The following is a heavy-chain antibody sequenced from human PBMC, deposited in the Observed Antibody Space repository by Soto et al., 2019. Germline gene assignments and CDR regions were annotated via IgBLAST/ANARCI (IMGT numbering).Heavy chain of an antibody. J-gene: IGHJ6*02. V-gene: IGHV2-5*02. Sequence: QITLKESGPTLVKPTQTLTLTCTFSGLSLSTTGVGVGWIRQPPGKALEWIALIYWDDDKRYSPSLKSRLTITKVTSKNRVVLTMTNMDPVDTATYYCVQSRCGGDCLQSYSTHSYYGLDVWGQGTTVTVSS. CDR2: IYWDDDK. D-gene: IGHD2-21*02. CDR3: VQSRCGGDCLQSYSTHSYYGLDV. CDR1: GLSLSTTGVG.